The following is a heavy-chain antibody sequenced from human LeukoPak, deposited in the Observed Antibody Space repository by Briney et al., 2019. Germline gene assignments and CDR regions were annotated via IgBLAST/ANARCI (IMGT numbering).Heavy chain of an antibody. CDR3: ARDPSSGWAGAFDI. Sequence: SETLSLTCTVSGGSISSGGYYWSWIRQHPGKGLEWIGYIYYSGSTYYNPSLKSRVTISVDTSKNQFSLKLSSVTAADTAVYYCARDPSSGWAGAFDIWGQGSMVTVSS. J-gene: IGHJ3*02. CDR1: GGSISSGGYY. V-gene: IGHV4-31*03. CDR2: IYYSGST. D-gene: IGHD6-19*01.